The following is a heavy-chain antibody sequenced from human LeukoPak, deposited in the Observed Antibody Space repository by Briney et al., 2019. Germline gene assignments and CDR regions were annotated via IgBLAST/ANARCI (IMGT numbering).Heavy chain of an antibody. CDR3: AKDARYYYDSSGYYYGY. D-gene: IGHD3-22*01. CDR2: ISGSGGST. J-gene: IGHJ4*02. Sequence: GGSLRLPCAVSIFTFSSYAMIWVRQAPGKGLEWVSAISGSGGSTYYADSVKGRFTNSIDNSKNTLYLQMNSLRAEDTDVYYCAKDARYYYDSSGYYYGYWGQGTLVTVSS. V-gene: IGHV3-23*01. CDR1: IFTFSSYA.